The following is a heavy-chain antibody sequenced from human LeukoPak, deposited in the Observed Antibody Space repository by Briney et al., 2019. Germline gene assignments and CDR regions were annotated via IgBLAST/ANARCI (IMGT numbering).Heavy chain of an antibody. CDR1: GFSFSVYW. CDR2: IKTDGSIT. V-gene: IGHV3-74*01. CDR3: ARAKGGDY. J-gene: IGHJ4*02. Sequence: GGSLRLSCAASGFSFSVYWMHWVRQAPGKGPVWVSRIKTDGSITDYADSVKGRFTISRDNAKNSLYLQMNSLRAEDTAVYYCARAKGGDYWGQGTLVTVSS.